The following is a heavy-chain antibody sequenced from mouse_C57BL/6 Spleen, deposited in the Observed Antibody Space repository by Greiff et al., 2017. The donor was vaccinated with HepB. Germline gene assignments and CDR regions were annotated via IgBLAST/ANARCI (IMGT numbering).Heavy chain of an antibody. V-gene: IGHV14-2*01. Sequence: VHVKQSGAELVKPGASVKLSCTASGFNIKDYYMHWVKQRTEQGLEWIGRIDPEDGETKYAPKFQGKATITADTSSNTAYLQLSSLTSEDTAVYYCARWGTTVVAPPMAMDYWGQGTSVTVSS. J-gene: IGHJ4*01. CDR1: GFNIKDYY. CDR3: ARWGTTVVAPPMAMDY. CDR2: IDPEDGET. D-gene: IGHD1-1*01.